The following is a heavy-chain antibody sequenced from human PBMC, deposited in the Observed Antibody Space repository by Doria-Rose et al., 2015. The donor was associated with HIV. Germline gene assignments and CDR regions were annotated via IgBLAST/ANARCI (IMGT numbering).Heavy chain of an antibody. CDR3: AKAPIIGPKYYFYMDV. CDR2: ISWDSGAK. D-gene: IGHD3-3*01. Sequence: VQLVQSGGGLVQPGRSLRLSCVGSGFSFESYAMHWVRLATGKGLAWVAGISWDSGAKGNADSVEGRFNISRDNAKKSVYLEMRSLRPEDTAFYYCAKAPIIGPKYYFYMDVWGKGTSVTVSS. CDR1: GFSFESYA. J-gene: IGHJ6*03. V-gene: IGHV3-9*01.